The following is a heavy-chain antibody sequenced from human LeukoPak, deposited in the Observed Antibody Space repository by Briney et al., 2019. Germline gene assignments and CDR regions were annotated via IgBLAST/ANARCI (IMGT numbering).Heavy chain of an antibody. CDR2: IFYSGST. CDR1: GGSINDYY. J-gene: IGHJ2*01. D-gene: IGHD3-10*01. Sequence: KPSETLSLTCTVSGGSINDYYWNWIRQPPGKGLEWIGYIFYSGSTNYNPSLTSRVTISVDTSKNQFSLKLTSVTAADTAVYYCARDSHTYYYGSGFDLWGRGTLVTVSS. V-gene: IGHV4-59*01. CDR3: ARDSHTYYYGSGFDL.